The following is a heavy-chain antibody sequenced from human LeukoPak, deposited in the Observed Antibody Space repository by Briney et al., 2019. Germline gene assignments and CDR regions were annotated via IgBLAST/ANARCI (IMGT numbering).Heavy chain of an antibody. Sequence: PSETLSLTCTVSGGSISSSSYYWGWIRQPPGKGLEWIGSIYYSGGTYYNPSLKSRVTISVDTSKNQFSLKLTSVTAADTAVYYCARLSGGTFQHWGQGTLVTVSS. CDR3: ARLSGGTFQH. J-gene: IGHJ1*01. CDR1: GGSISSSSYY. D-gene: IGHD2-15*01. CDR2: IYYSGGT. V-gene: IGHV4-39*01.